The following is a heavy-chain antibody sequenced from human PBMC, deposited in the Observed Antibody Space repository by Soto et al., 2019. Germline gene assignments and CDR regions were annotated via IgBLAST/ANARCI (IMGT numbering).Heavy chain of an antibody. CDR1: GGSISSGGYS. J-gene: IGHJ5*02. Sequence: QVQLQESGSGLVKPSQILSLTCAVSGGSISSGGYSWSWIRQPPGKGLEWIGYIYHSGSTYYNPSLTSRVAISVDRSKNQFSLKLSSVTAADTAVYYCARVPGPWGQGTLVTVSS. D-gene: IGHD7-27*01. CDR3: ARVPGP. V-gene: IGHV4-30-2*01. CDR2: IYHSGST.